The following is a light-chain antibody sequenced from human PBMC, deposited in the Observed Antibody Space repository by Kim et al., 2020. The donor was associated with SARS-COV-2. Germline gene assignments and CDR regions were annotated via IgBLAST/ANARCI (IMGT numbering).Light chain of an antibody. V-gene: IGKV1-17*01. CDR2: AAS. CDR3: LQHNSYPRYT. J-gene: IGKJ2*01. CDR1: QGIRKD. Sequence: DIQMTQSPSSLSASVGDRVTITCRASQGIRKDLGWYQQKPWKVPKRLIYAASNLESGVPSRFSGSGSGTEFSLTISGLQPEDFATYYCLQHNSYPRYTFGQGTKVDIK.